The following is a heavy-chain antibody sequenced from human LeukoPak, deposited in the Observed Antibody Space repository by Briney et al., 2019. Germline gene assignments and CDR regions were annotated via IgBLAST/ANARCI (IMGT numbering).Heavy chain of an antibody. J-gene: IGHJ5*02. CDR1: GGSFSGYY. CDR2: INHSGST. D-gene: IGHD2-21*02. V-gene: IGHV4-34*01. CDR3: ARHHLISPTADKAYCGGDCYSWFDP. Sequence: MSSETLSLTCAVYGGSFSGYYWSWIRQPPGKGLEWIGEINHSGSTNYNPSLKSRVTISVDTSKNQFSLKLSSVTAADTAVYYCARHHLISPTADKAYCGGDCYSWFDPWGQGTLVTVSS.